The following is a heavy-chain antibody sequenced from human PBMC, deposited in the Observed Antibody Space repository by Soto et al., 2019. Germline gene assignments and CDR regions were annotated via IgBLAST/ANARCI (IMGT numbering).Heavy chain of an antibody. CDR2: INHSGST. CDR1: GRSFSGYY. J-gene: IGHJ6*02. D-gene: IGHD2-15*01. Sequence: SETLSLTCAVYGRSFSGYYWSWIRQPPGKGLEWIGEINHSGSTNYNPSLKSRVTISVDTSKNQFSLKLSSVTAADTAVYYCARGLLAYYYGMDVWGQGTTVTVSS. CDR3: ARGLLAYYYGMDV. V-gene: IGHV4-34*01.